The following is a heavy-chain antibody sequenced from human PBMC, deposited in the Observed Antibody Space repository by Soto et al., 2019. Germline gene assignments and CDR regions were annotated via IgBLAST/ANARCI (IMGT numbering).Heavy chain of an antibody. D-gene: IGHD2-8*02. CDR3: GGSTGGIVDH. Sequence: EVLLVESGGGLVQPGGSLRLSCATSGFTFNTYWMTWVRQAPGKGLEWVASISQDGTVKDYVESLQDRFTISRDDVKKSAYLQRNTIRVEDTAVYYCGGSTGGIVDHWGQGTLVTVSS. CDR1: GFTFNTYW. J-gene: IGHJ4*02. CDR2: ISQDGTVK. V-gene: IGHV3-7*03.